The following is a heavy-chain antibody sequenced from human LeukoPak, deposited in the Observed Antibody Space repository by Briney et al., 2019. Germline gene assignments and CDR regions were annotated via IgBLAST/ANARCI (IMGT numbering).Heavy chain of an antibody. J-gene: IGHJ3*02. D-gene: IGHD5-24*01. V-gene: IGHV3-30*02. CDR2: IRFDGSYN. Sequence: GGSLRLSCAASRFTFSSYGMHWVRQAPGKGLEWVAFIRFDGSYNYYADSVKGRFTISRDNAKNTLYLQMNSLRAEDTAVYYCARDRRWLNAFDIWGQGTMVTVSS. CDR1: RFTFSSYG. CDR3: ARDRRWLNAFDI.